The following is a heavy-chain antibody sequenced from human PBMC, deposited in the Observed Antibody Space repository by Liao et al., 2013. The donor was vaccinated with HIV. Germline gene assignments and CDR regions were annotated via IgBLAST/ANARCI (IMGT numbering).Heavy chain of an antibody. CDR1: GGSISSYY. J-gene: IGHJ4*02. D-gene: IGHD1-26*01. V-gene: IGHV4-4*07. CDR3: VRDYYGDYFDY. CDR2: IYSTGST. Sequence: QVQLQESGPGLVKPSETLSLTCTVSGGSISSYYWTWIRLPAGRGLEWIGRIYSTGSTSYSPSLEGRVTISLDMPNNQFSLNLRSVTAADTAMYYCVRDYYGDYFDYWGQGTKVTVSS.